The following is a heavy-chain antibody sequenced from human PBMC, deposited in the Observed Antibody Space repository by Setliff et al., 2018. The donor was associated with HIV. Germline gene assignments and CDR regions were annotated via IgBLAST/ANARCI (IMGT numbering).Heavy chain of an antibody. CDR1: GGPITTSTYY. J-gene: IGHJ2*01. V-gene: IGHV4-39*07. Sequence: SETLSLTCSVSGGPITTSTYYWGWIRQPPGKGLEWIGNIYQSGTTYYNSSLTSRVTMSVDTSKNQFSLKLNSVTAADTAVYYCARKEVIGPRRLYYYLDLWGRGTLVTVS. CDR3: ARKEVIGPRRLYYYLDL. D-gene: IGHD6-6*01. CDR2: IYQSGTT.